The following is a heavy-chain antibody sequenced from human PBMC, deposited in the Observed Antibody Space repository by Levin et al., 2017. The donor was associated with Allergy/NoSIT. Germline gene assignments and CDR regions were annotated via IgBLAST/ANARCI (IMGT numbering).Heavy chain of an antibody. CDR3: ARHKSDSDSSPIDY. J-gene: IGHJ4*02. D-gene: IGHD6-6*01. CDR1: GYTFTNYF. Sequence: GASVKVSCEGSGYTFTNYFIGWVRQMPGKGLEWMVIIRPGDSDTRYGPSFRGRVTISADKSISTVYLQWSSLQASDTAMYYCARHKSDSDSSPIDYWGQGTRVTVSS. CDR2: IRPGDSDT. V-gene: IGHV5-51*01.